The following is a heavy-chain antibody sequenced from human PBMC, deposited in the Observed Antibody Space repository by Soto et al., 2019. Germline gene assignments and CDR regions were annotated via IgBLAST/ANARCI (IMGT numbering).Heavy chain of an antibody. Sequence: EVQLLESGGGLVQPGGSLRLSCAASGFTFSSYAMSWVRQAPGKGLEWVSAISGSGGSTYYADSVKGRFTISRDNAKNSLYLQMNSLRAEDTAVYYCARDLMFGELLFGSKLRSDFDYWGQGTLVTVSS. V-gene: IGHV3-23*01. CDR1: GFTFSSYA. D-gene: IGHD3-10*02. CDR2: ISGSGGST. CDR3: ARDLMFGELLFGSKLRSDFDY. J-gene: IGHJ4*02.